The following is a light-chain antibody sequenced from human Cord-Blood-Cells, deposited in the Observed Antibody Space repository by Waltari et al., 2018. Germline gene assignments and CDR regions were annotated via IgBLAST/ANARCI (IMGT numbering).Light chain of an antibody. CDR3: SSYTSSSTLV. CDR2: DVS. V-gene: IGLV2-14*01. J-gene: IGLJ3*02. Sequence: QSALTQPASVSGSPGQSITIPCTGTSSEGGGYNYVSWYQQHPGKAPKLMIYDVSNRPSGVSNRFSGSKSGNTASLTISGLQAEDEADYYCSSYTSSSTLVFGGGTKLTVL. CDR1: SSEGGGYNY.